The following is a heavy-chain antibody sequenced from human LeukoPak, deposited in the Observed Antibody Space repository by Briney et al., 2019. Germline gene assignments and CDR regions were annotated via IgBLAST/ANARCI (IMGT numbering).Heavy chain of an antibody. Sequence: GGSLRLSCAASGFTFTSYWMNWVRQAPGKGLEWVASINHNGNVNYYVDSVKGRFTISRDNAKNSLYLQMSNLRAEDTAVYFCARGGGLDVWGQGATVTVSS. CDR2: INHNGNVN. J-gene: IGHJ6*02. CDR1: GFTFTSYW. CDR3: ARGGGLDV. V-gene: IGHV3-7*03. D-gene: IGHD3-16*01.